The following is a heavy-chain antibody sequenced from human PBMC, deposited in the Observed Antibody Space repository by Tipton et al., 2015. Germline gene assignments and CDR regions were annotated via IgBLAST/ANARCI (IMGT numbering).Heavy chain of an antibody. CDR1: GGTFSSYA. CDR3: AKDNARLYFYDTSGPPDGLDV. V-gene: IGHV1-69*01. CDR2: IIPVFGRP. D-gene: IGHD5-12*01. Sequence: QSGPEVKKPGSSMNVSCKASGGTFSSYAINWLRQAPGQGLEWMGGIIPVFGRPNYAQNFRGRVTITADESTATAYMELSSLRSEDTAVYYCAKDNARLYFYDTSGPPDGLDVWGQGTTVTVSS. J-gene: IGHJ6*02.